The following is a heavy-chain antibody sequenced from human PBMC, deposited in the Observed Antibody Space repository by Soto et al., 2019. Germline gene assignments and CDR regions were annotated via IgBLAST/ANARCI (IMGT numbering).Heavy chain of an antibody. CDR3: ARGGGIVVVTAPYDQ. Sequence: QVQLVQSGAEVKKPGASVKVSCKASGYTFTSYYMNWVRQAPGQGLEWLGIINPSGGYTTYAQRFLGRVNMTSDTSKSKVHMELGRLTSEDTAVYYFARGGGIVVVTAPYDQWGQGTLVTVSS. D-gene: IGHD2-21*02. CDR2: INPSGGYT. V-gene: IGHV1-46*03. J-gene: IGHJ4*02. CDR1: GYTFTSYY.